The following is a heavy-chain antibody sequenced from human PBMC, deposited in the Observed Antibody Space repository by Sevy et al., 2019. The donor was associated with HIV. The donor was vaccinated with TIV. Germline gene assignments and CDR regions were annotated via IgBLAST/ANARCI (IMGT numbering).Heavy chain of an antibody. J-gene: IGHJ3*02. Sequence: SLRLSCVGSGFTFDGHAMHWVRLVPGKGLEWVSGISWNSCSIRYVDSVKGRFTISRDNAKNSLYLQMSSLKAEDTALYHCVRDVSSRGPGALDIWGQVIMVTVSS. D-gene: IGHD2-2*01. CDR2: ISWNSCSI. CDR1: GFTFDGHA. CDR3: VRDVSSRGPGALDI. V-gene: IGHV3-9*01.